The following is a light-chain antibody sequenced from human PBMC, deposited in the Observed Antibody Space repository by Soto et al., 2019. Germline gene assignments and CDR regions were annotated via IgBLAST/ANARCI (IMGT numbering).Light chain of an antibody. CDR3: LQDYTYPRT. V-gene: IGKV1-6*01. CDR2: GTS. CDR1: QDIGTE. J-gene: IGKJ1*01. Sequence: IQMTQSPSSLSASVGDSVTITCRASQDIGTELGWYQQRPGKAPKLLIYGTSTVQDGVPSRFSGSGSDTDFTLTISSLQPEDFATYYCLQDYTYPRTFGQGTDVEIK.